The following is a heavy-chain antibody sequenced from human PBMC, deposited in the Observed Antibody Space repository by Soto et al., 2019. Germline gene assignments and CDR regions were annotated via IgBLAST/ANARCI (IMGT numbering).Heavy chain of an antibody. D-gene: IGHD6-13*01. CDR2: INHSGST. CDR1: GGSFSGYY. Sequence: ETLSLTCAVYGGSFSGYYWSWIRQPPGKGLEWIGEINHSGSTNYNPSLKSRVTISVDTSKNQFSLKLSSVTAADTAVYYCAREAGGISSSYWFDPWGQGTLVTVSS. CDR3: AREAGGISSSYWFDP. V-gene: IGHV4-34*01. J-gene: IGHJ5*02.